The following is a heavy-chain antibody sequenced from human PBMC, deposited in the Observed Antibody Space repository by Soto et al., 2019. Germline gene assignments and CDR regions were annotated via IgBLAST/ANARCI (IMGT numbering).Heavy chain of an antibody. Sequence: GGSLRLSCAASGFTFSSYAMHWVRQAPGKGLEWVAVISYDGGNTYYADSVKGRFTISRDNSKNTLYLQMNSLRAEDTAVYYCARDGGYCSSTSCYTLQYDYWGQGTLVTVSS. J-gene: IGHJ4*02. CDR3: ARDGGYCSSTSCYTLQYDY. CDR1: GFTFSSYA. D-gene: IGHD2-2*02. V-gene: IGHV3-30*04. CDR2: ISYDGGNT.